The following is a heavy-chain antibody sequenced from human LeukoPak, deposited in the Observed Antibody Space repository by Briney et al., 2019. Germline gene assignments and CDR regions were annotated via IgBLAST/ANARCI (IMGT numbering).Heavy chain of an antibody. CDR3: ARGHMIVVVPHAFGI. J-gene: IGHJ3*02. D-gene: IGHD3-22*01. CDR2: ISAYNGNT. Sequence: GASVKVSCKASGYTFTSYGISWVRQAPGQGLEWMGWISAYNGNTNYAQKLQGRVTMTTDTSTSTAYMELRSLRSDDTAVYYCARGHMIVVVPHAFGIWGQGTMVTVSS. V-gene: IGHV1-18*01. CDR1: GYTFTSYG.